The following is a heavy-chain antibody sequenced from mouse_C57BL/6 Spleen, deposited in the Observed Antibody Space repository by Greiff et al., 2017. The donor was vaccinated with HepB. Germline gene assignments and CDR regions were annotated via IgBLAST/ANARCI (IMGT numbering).Heavy chain of an antibody. J-gene: IGHJ1*03. Sequence: VQVVESGAELVRPGASVTLSCKASGYTFTDYEMHWVKQTPVHGLEWIGAIDPETGGTAYNQKFKGKAILTADKSSSTAYMELRSLTSEDSAVYYCTTVVATRYWYFDVWGTGTTVTVSS. V-gene: IGHV1-15*01. CDR2: IDPETGGT. CDR3: TTVVATRYWYFDV. CDR1: GYTFTDYE. D-gene: IGHD1-1*01.